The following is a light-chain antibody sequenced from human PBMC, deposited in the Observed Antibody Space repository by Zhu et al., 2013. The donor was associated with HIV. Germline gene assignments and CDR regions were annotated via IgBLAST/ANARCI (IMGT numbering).Light chain of an antibody. J-gene: IGKJ2*02. CDR3: LQSNSYPRT. CDR2: AAS. V-gene: IGKV1-39*01. CDR1: QSISTY. Sequence: DIQMTQSPSSLSASVGDRVTISCRASQSISTYLSWYQHKPGKAPNLLIYAASTLQSGVPSRFSGSGSGTDFTLTISSLQPEDFATYYCLQSNSYPRTFGQGTRLEIK.